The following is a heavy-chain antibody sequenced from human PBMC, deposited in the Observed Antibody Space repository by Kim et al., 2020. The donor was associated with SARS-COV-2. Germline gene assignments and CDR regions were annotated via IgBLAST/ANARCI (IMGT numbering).Heavy chain of an antibody. D-gene: IGHD6-13*01. J-gene: IGHJ4*02. Sequence: VKGRFIISRDNSKSTVYLQMNSVRAEDVAVYYCARTRGKAAVGTNYYFDYWGQGTLVTASS. CDR3: ARTRGKAAVGTNYYFDY. V-gene: IGHV3-23*01.